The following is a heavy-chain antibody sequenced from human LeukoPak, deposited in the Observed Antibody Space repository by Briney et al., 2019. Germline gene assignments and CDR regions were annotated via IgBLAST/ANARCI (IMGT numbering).Heavy chain of an antibody. CDR3: ARVFGGYSYGYNWFDP. J-gene: IGHJ5*02. V-gene: IGHV1-8*01. D-gene: IGHD5-18*01. Sequence: ASVKVSCKASGYTFTSYDINWVRQATGQGLEWMGWMNPKSGNTGYAQKFQGRVTMTRNTSISTAYMELSSLRSEVTAVYYCARVFGGYSYGYNWFDPWGQGTLVTLSS. CDR2: MNPKSGNT. CDR1: GYTFTSYD.